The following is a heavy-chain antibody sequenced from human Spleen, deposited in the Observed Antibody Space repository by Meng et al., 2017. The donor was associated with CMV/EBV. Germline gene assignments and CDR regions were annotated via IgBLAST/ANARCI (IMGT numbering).Heavy chain of an antibody. CDR3: ARTQPYYYYYGMDV. CDR2: INPNSGGT. J-gene: IGHJ6*02. V-gene: IGHV1-2*02. CDR1: GYTFTGYY. Sequence: AGYTFTGYYMHWVRQAPGQGLEWRGLINPNSGGTNYAQKFQGRVAMTRDTSISTAYMELSRLRSDDTAVYYWARTQPYYYYYGMDVWGQGTTVTVSS.